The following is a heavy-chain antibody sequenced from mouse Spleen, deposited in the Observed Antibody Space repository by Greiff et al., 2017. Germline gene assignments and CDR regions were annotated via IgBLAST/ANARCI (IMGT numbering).Heavy chain of an antibody. CDR2: ISSGSSTI. J-gene: IGHJ4*01. CDR1: GFTFSDYG. CDR3: ARRTVVATDYAMDY. Sequence: EVKLMESGGGLVKPGGSLKLSCAASGFTFSDYGMHWVRQAPEKGLEWVAYISSGSSTIYYADTVKGRFTISRDNAKNTLFLQMTSLRSEDTAMYYCARRTVVATDYAMDYWGQGTSVTVSS. V-gene: IGHV5-17*01. D-gene: IGHD1-1*01.